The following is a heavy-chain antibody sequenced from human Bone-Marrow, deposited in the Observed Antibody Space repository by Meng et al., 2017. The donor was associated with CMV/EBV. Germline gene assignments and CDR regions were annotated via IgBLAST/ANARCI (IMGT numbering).Heavy chain of an antibody. D-gene: IGHD1-14*01. CDR3: AREREEPRTYYYYGMDV. J-gene: IGHJ6*02. CDR2: INPSGGST. CDR1: GYTFTSYY. V-gene: IGHV1-46*01. Sequence: ASVKVSCKASGYTFTSYYMHWVRQAPGQGLEWMGIINPSGGSTSYAQKFQGRVTMTRDTSTSTVYMELSSLRSEDTAVYYCAREREEPRTYYYYGMDVWGQGTTVTVS.